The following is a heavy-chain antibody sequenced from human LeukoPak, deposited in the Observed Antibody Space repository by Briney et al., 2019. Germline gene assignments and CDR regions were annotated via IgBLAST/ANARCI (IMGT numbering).Heavy chain of an antibody. J-gene: IGHJ4*02. D-gene: IGHD4-17*01. V-gene: IGHV3-30*18. CDR3: AKDWHTVTSFDY. CDR2: ISYDGRNK. CDR1: GFTFGSYG. Sequence: GGSLRLSCAASGFTFGSYGMHWVRQAPGKGLEWVAVISYDGRNKYYVDSVKGRFTISRDNSKNTLYLQMNSLRAEDTAVYYCAKDWHTVTSFDYWGQGTLVTVPS.